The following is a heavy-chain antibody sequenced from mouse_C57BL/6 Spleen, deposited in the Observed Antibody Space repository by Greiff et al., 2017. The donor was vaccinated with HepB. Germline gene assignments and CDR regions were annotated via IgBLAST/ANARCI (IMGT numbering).Heavy chain of an antibody. Sequence: VQLQQSGAELVRPGASVKLSCTASGFNIKDDYMHWVKQRPEQGLEWIGWIDPENGDTEYASKFQGKATITADTSSNTAYLQLSSLTSEDTAVYYGTTCGYGRGYFDYWGQGTTLTVSS. J-gene: IGHJ2*01. CDR2: IDPENGDT. CDR3: TTCGYGRGYFDY. CDR1: GFNIKDDY. V-gene: IGHV14-4*01. D-gene: IGHD1-1*01.